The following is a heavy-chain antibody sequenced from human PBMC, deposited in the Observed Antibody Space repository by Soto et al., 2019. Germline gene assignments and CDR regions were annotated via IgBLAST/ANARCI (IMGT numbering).Heavy chain of an antibody. Sequence: GSLRLSCAASVFTFSSYGMHWVRQAPGKGLEWVAVISYDGSNKYYADSVKGRFTISRDNSKNTLYLQMNSLRAEDTAVYYCANDGGAFYYYYGMDVWGQGTTVTVSS. V-gene: IGHV3-30*18. D-gene: IGHD3-10*01. CDR1: VFTFSSYG. CDR3: ANDGGAFYYYYGMDV. J-gene: IGHJ6*02. CDR2: ISYDGSNK.